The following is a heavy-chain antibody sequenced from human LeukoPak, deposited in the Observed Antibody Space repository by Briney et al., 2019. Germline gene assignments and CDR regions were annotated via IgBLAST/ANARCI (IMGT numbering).Heavy chain of an antibody. J-gene: IGHJ4*02. CDR2: ISSSSSYI. Sequence: GGSLRLSCAASGFTFSSYSMNWVRQAPRKGLEWVSSISSSSSYIYYADSVKGRFTISRDNAKNSLYLQMNSLRAEDTAVYYCARAVCSGGSCYGRWGQGTLVTVSS. CDR3: ARAVCSGGSCYGR. CDR1: GFTFSSYS. D-gene: IGHD2-15*01. V-gene: IGHV3-21*01.